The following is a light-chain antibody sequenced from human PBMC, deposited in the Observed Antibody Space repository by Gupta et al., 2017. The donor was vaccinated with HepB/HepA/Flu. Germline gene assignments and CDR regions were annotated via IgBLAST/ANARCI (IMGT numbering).Light chain of an antibody. Sequence: EIVLTQSPGTLSLSPGERATLSCRASQSVTSTYLAWYQQKPGQAPRLLIYGASSRATGIPDRFSGSGSGTDFTLTISRLEQEDFAVYYCQQYGSSLIFTFGPGTXVDIK. V-gene: IGKV3-20*01. J-gene: IGKJ3*01. CDR1: QSVTSTY. CDR2: GAS. CDR3: QQYGSSLIFT.